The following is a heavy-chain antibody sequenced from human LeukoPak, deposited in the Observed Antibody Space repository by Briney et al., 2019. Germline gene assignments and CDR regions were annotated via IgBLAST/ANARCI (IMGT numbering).Heavy chain of an antibody. V-gene: IGHV1-2*02. J-gene: IGHJ6*03. D-gene: IGHD3-22*01. CDR1: GYTFTVYY. Sequence: GASVKVSCKASGYTFTVYYMHWVRQAPGQGLEWMGWINPNSGGTNYAQKFQGRVTMTRDTSISTAYMELSRLRSDDTAVYYCARTTTVPYYYDSSGYYYYYYMDVWGKGTTVTISS. CDR2: INPNSGGT. CDR3: ARTTTVPYYYDSSGYYYYYYMDV.